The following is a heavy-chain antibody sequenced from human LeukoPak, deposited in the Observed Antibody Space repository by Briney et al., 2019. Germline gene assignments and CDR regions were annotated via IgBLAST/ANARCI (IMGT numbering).Heavy chain of an antibody. V-gene: IGHV3-11*04. D-gene: IGHD3-3*01. CDR3: ARVRFLEWLLPFDY. J-gene: IGHJ4*02. CDR2: ISSSGSTI. Sequence: PGGSLRLSCAASGFTFSDYYMSWIRQAPGKGLEWVSYISSSGSTIYYADSVKGRFTISRDNAKNSLYLQMNSLRAEDTAVYYCARVRFLEWLLPFDYWGQGTLVTVSS. CDR1: GFTFSDYY.